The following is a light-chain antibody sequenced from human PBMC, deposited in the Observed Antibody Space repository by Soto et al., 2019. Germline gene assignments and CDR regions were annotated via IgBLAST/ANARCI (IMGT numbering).Light chain of an antibody. V-gene: IGKV1-5*03. CDR3: QQYNSS. CDR1: QSISSW. Sequence: DIQMTQSPSTLSASVGDRVTITCRASQSISSWLAWYQQKPGKAPKLLIYKASNLESGVPSRFSGSGSGTEFTLTISSLQPVDFATYYCQQYNSSFGPGTKVDIK. J-gene: IGKJ3*01. CDR2: KAS.